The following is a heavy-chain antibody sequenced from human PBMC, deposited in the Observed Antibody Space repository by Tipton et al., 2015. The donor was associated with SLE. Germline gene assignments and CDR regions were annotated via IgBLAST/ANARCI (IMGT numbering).Heavy chain of an antibody. CDR3: ARQDSGNYYPFDY. Sequence: LRLSCTVSGGSISSYYWSWIRQPPGKGLEWIGYIYYSGSTNYNPSLKSRVTISVDTSKNQFSLKLTSVTAAETAGYYCARQDSGNYYPFDYWGQGTLVTVSS. CDR2: IYYSGST. CDR1: GGSISSYY. V-gene: IGHV4-59*08. D-gene: IGHD1-26*01. J-gene: IGHJ4*02.